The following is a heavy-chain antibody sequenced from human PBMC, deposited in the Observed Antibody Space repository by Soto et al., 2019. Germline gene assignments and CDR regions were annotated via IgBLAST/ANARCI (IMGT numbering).Heavy chain of an antibody. J-gene: IGHJ6*02. CDR1: GFTFSSCG. CDR2: ISSDGSNK. V-gene: IGHV3-30*18. D-gene: IGHD2-2*01. CDR3: AKDNRDCSSTICYWDYYYDGMDF. Sequence: PLGSLRLSCAASGFTFSSCGMHWVRQAPGKGLEWVAVISSDGSNKYYADSVKGRFTISRDNSKNTLYLQMNSLRAEDTAVYYCAKDNRDCSSTICYWDYYYDGMDFSARGTTVTVS.